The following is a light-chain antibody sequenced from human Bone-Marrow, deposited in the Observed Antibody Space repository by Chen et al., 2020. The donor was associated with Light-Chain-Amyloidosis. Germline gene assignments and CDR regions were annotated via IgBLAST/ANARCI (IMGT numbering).Light chain of an antibody. CDR1: SSDAGGYNY. V-gene: IGLV2-14*01. Sequence: QSALTQPASVSGSPGQSITISCTETSSDAGGYNYVSWYQQRPGKAPKLMIYEVSNRPSGVSNRFSGSKSGNTASLTISGLQAEDEADYYCSSYTSSSTLFGGGTKLTVL. J-gene: IGLJ2*01. CDR2: EVS. CDR3: SSYTSSSTL.